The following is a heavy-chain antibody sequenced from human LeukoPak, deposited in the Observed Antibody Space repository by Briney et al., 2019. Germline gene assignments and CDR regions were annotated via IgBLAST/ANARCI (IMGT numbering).Heavy chain of an antibody. V-gene: IGHV1-24*01. J-gene: IGHJ4*02. CDR1: GYTLTELS. CDR2: FDPEDGET. D-gene: IGHD4-17*01. Sequence: ASVKVSCKVSGYTLTELSMHWVRQAPGKGLEWMGGFDPEDGETIYAQKFQGRVTMTEDTSTDTAYMELSSLRSGDTAVYYCATRYGDYAWDFDYWGQGTLVTVSS. CDR3: ATRYGDYAWDFDY.